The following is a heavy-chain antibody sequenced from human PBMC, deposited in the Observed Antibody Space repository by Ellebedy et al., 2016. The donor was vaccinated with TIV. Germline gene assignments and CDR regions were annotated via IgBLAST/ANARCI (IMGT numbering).Heavy chain of an antibody. CDR1: DGSFNSYY. D-gene: IGHD1-26*01. J-gene: IGHJ6*02. Sequence: SETLSLTCTVSDGSFNSYYWSWIRQPPGKGLEWIGEINHSGSTNYNPSLKSRVTISVDTSKNQFSLKLSSVTAADTAVYYCASSLVGALSYYYYGMDVWGQGTTVTVSS. CDR3: ASSLVGALSYYYYGMDV. V-gene: IGHV4-34*01. CDR2: INHSGST.